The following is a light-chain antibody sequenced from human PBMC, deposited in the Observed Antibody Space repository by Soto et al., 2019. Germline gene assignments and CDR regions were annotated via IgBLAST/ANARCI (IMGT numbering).Light chain of an antibody. V-gene: IGLV2-14*01. Sequence: QSALTPPASVSGSPGQSITISCTGTSSDVGGYNYVSWYQHHPGKAPKLMLYEVSKRPSGVSNRFSGSKSGDTASLIISVFQAEDEADCYCTSYTSSSPLVCGGGTQLTVL. CDR2: EVS. J-gene: IGLJ7*01. CDR3: TSYTSSSPLV. CDR1: SSDVGGYNY.